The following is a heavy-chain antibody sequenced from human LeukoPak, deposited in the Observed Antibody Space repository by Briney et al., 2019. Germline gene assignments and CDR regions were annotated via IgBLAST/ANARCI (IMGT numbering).Heavy chain of an antibody. CDR3: ARVMRYSSSYQVVDY. D-gene: IGHD6-13*01. V-gene: IGHV4-59*11. Sequence: SETLSLTCTVSGGSITSHYWNWIRQSPEKGLEWIGYIYYSANTNYNPSLKSRVTILVDTPKNHFSLRLSSVTAADTAVYYCARVMRYSSSYQVVDYWGQGTLVTVSS. J-gene: IGHJ4*02. CDR1: GGSITSHY. CDR2: IYYSANT.